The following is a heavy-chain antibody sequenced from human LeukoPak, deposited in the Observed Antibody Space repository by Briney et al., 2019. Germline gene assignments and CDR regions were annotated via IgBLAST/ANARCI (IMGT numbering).Heavy chain of an antibody. V-gene: IGHV3-23*01. CDR2: ISGSGGST. Sequence: GGSLRLSCAASGFTFSNNDMHWVRQGPGKGLEWVSAISGSGGSTYYADSVKGRFTISRDNSKNTLYLQMNSLRAEDTAVYYCAKEHNWDPKYYFDYWGQGTLVTVSS. CDR3: AKEHNWDPKYYFDY. CDR1: GFTFSNND. D-gene: IGHD1-1*01. J-gene: IGHJ4*02.